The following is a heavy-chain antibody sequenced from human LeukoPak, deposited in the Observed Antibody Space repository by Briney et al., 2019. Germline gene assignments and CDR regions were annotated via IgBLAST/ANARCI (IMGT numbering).Heavy chain of an antibody. CDR1: GFTFSSYA. V-gene: IGHV3-23*01. J-gene: IGHJ5*02. Sequence: GGSLRLSCAASGFTFSSYAMSWVRQAPGKGLEWVSAISGSGGSTYYADSVKGRFTISRDNSKNTLYLQMNSLRAEDTAVYYCARDIGRWLQLVRRYNWFDPWGQGTLVTVSS. CDR2: ISGSGGST. CDR3: ARDIGRWLQLVRRYNWFDP. D-gene: IGHD5-24*01.